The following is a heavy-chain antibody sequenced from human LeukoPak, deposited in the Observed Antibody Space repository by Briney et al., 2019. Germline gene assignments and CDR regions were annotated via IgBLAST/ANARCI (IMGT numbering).Heavy chain of an antibody. CDR3: AREGVAAAGNSPPSKDYYYYYMDV. J-gene: IGHJ6*03. CDR1: GFTFSSYW. CDR2: IKQDGSEK. V-gene: IGHV3-7*01. D-gene: IGHD6-13*01. Sequence: PGGSLRLSCAASGFTFSSYWMSWVRQAPGKGLEWVANIKQDGSEKYYVDSVKGRFTISRDNAKNSLYLQMNSLRAEDTAVYYCAREGVAAAGNSPPSKDYYYYYMDVWGKGTTVTVSS.